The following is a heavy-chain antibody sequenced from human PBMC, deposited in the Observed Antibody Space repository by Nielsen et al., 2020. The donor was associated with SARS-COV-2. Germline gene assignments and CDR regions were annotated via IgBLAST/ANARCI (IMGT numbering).Heavy chain of an antibody. V-gene: IGHV3-30-3*01. J-gene: IGHJ6*03. D-gene: IGHD4-23*01. CDR2: ISYDGSNK. Sequence: WIRQPPGKGLEWVAVISYDGSNKYYADSVKGRFTISRDNSKNTLYLQMNSLRAEDTAVYYCARSRPDYGGNSEYYYYYMDVWGKGTTVTVSS. CDR3: ARSRPDYGGNSEYYYYYMDV.